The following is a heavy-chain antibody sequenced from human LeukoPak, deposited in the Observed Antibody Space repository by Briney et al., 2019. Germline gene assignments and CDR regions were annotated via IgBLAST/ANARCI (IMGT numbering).Heavy chain of an antibody. V-gene: IGHV3-23*01. CDR3: AKKAQYNGNYPLDY. CDR2: TSDRGDYT. J-gene: IGHJ4*02. Sequence: GGSLRLSCAASGFTFTSYSMSWVRQAPGKGLEWVSGTSDRGDYTYYADSVKGRFTISRDNSKHTLYLQMNSLRAEDTALYFCAKKAQYNGNYPLDYWGQGTLVTVSS. D-gene: IGHD1-26*01. CDR1: GFTFTSYS.